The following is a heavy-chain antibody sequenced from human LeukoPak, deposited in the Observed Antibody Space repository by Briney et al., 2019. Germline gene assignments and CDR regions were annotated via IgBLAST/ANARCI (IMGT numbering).Heavy chain of an antibody. CDR3: ARDPLLYTTFSQGWFGEMPDY. J-gene: IGHJ4*02. CDR2: ISYDGSNK. Sequence: GGSLRLSCAASGFTFSSYGMHWVRQAPGKGLEWVAVISYDGSNKYHADSVKGRFTISRDNSKNTLYLQMNSLRAEDTAVYYCARDPLLYTTFSQGWFGEMPDYWGQGTLVTVSS. D-gene: IGHD3-10*01. CDR1: GFTFSSYG. V-gene: IGHV3-30*03.